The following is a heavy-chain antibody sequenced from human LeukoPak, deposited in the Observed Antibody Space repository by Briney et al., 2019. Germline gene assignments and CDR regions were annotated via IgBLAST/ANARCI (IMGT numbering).Heavy chain of an antibody. J-gene: IGHJ4*02. CDR3: ARHSCYGLYYFDY. CDR2: LFYSGST. D-gene: IGHD5-18*01. V-gene: IGHV4-39*01. CDR1: GGSISSSSYY. Sequence: SETLSLTCTVSGGSISSSSYYWGWIRQPPGKGLEWIVSLFYSGSTYYDPSLKSRVTISVDTSKNQFSLKVTSVTAADTAVYYCARHSCYGLYYFDYWGQGTLVTVSS.